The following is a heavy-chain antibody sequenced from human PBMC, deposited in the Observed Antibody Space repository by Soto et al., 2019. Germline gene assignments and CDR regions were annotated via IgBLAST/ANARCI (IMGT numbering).Heavy chain of an antibody. J-gene: IGHJ3*02. D-gene: IGHD3-22*01. CDR3: ARVILSFYDSSGYRGLFSI. CDR2: IIPIFGTA. V-gene: IGHV1-69*01. CDR1: GGTFSSYA. Sequence: VKGACKAAGGTFSSYAISWVRQAPGQGLEWMGGIIPIFGTANYAQKFQGRVTITADESTSTAYMELSSLRSEDTAVYYCARVILSFYDSSGYRGLFSIWAQRSMVP.